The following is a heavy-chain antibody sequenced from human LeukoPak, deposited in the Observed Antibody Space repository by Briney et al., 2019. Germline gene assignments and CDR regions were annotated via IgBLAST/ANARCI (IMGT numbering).Heavy chain of an antibody. Sequence: VASVKVSCKASGGTFSSYAISWARQAPGQGLEWMGRIIPIFGTANYAQKFQGRVTITTDESTSTAYMELSSLRSEDTAVYYCARDSSSGWSTYWGQGTLVTVSS. V-gene: IGHV1-69*05. CDR1: GGTFSSYA. D-gene: IGHD6-19*01. CDR2: IIPIFGTA. CDR3: ARDSSSGWSTY. J-gene: IGHJ4*02.